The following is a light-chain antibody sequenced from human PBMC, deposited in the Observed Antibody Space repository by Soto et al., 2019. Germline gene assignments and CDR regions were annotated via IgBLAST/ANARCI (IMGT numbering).Light chain of an antibody. CDR2: DIS. Sequence: EISMTQFPAILSASPGGGATLSCRAAQDVTTNFAWYQLRRGQPPRLLIYDISTRATGVPARFSGSGSGTEFTLTISSLQPEDIATYFCQQYYTYSTFGQGTRLEIK. J-gene: IGKJ5*01. V-gene: IGKV3-15*01. CDR1: QDVTTN. CDR3: QQYYTYST.